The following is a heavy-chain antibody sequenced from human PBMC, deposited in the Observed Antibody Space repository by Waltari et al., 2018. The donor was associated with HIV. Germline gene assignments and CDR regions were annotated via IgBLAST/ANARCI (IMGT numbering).Heavy chain of an antibody. V-gene: IGHV1-18*01. CDR1: GYTFTNFG. CDR3: ARVAAARQVDF. J-gene: IGHJ4*02. Sequence: QVQLVQSGGEVRKPGAPVKVSCKTSGYTFTNFGLSWVRQAPGQGLEWMGWIYSGNANYAQKLQGRVTMTTDTSTSTAYMELRNLRSDDTAMYYCARVAAARQVDFWGQGTLVAVSS. CDR2: IYSGNA. D-gene: IGHD6-13*01.